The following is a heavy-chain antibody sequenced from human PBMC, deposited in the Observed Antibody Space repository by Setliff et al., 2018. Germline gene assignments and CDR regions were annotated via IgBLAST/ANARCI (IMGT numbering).Heavy chain of an antibody. CDR2: ISFDAINK. CDR3: ARDGGYSYALFDM. Sequence: PGGSLRLSCGASGFTFSTSAMHWVRQAPGKGLEWVAVISFDAINKYYADSVRGRFTISRDNSRNTLFLQMSSLRTEDTAVYYCARDGGYSYALFDMWGQGTVVTVSS. J-gene: IGHJ3*02. V-gene: IGHV3-30*04. CDR1: GFTFSTSA. D-gene: IGHD5-18*01.